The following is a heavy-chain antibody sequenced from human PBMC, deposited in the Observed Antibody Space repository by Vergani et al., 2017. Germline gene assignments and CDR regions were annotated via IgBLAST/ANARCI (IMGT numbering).Heavy chain of an antibody. CDR1: GGSFSGYY. D-gene: IGHD3-10*01. CDR3: ARDQRKAIDTFALAMVRGSYDFDY. V-gene: IGHV4-34*01. Sequence: QVQLQQWGAGLLKPSETLSLTCAVYGGSFSGYYWSRIRQPPGKGLEWIGEINHSGSTNHNPSLKSRVTISVDTSKNQCSLKLSSVTAAATAVYYCARDQRKAIDTFALAMVRGSYDFDYWGQGTLVTVSS. J-gene: IGHJ4*02. CDR2: INHSGST.